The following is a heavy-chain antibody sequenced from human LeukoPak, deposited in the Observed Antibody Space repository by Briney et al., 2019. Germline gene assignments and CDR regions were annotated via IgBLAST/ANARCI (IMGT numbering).Heavy chain of an antibody. J-gene: IGHJ4*02. CDR2: ISGSGGST. CDR3: AKTYDFWSGYPEDY. CDR1: GFTFSSYA. Sequence: PGGSLRLSCAASGFTFSSYAMSWVRQAPGKGLEWVSAISGSGGSTYYADSVKGRFTISRDNSKKTLYLQMNSLRAEDTAVYYCAKTYDFWSGYPEDYWGQGTLVTVSS. D-gene: IGHD3-3*01. V-gene: IGHV3-23*01.